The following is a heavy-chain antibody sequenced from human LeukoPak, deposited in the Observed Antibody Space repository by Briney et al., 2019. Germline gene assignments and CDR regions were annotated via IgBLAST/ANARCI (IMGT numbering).Heavy chain of an antibody. CDR3: NGGDIVLLWFGELNY. Sequence: SETLSLTCTVSGGSISSSSYYWGWIRQPPGKGLEWIGSIYYSGSTYYNPSLKSRVTISVDTSKNQFSLKLSSVTAADTAVYYCNGGDIVLLWFGELNYWGQGTLVTVSS. CDR2: IYYSGST. J-gene: IGHJ4*02. D-gene: IGHD3-10*01. V-gene: IGHV4-39*07. CDR1: GGSISSSSYY.